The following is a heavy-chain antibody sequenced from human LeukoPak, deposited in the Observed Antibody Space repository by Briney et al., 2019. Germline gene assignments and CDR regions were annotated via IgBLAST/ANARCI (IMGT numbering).Heavy chain of an antibody. CDR1: GFTFSRYW. V-gene: IGHV3-7*01. D-gene: IGHD1-26*01. CDR2: IKEDGSEK. J-gene: IGHJ4*02. CDR3: ARLYSGSYFPPYYFDY. Sequence: PGGSLRLSCAASGFTFSRYWMSWVRQAAGKGPEWVANIKEDGSEKYYVDSVKGRFTISRDNAKNSLFLQMNSLRAEDTAVYYCARLYSGSYFPPYYFDYRGQGTLVTVSS.